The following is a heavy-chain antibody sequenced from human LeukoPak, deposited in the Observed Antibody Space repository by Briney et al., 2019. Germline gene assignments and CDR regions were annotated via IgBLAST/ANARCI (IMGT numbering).Heavy chain of an antibody. J-gene: IGHJ5*02. V-gene: IGHV3-23*01. D-gene: IGHD4-11*01. Sequence: GGSLRLSCAASGFTFNSYAMNWARQAPGKGLEWVSGISGSGGTTYYADSEKGRFTISRDNPKNTLYLQMNSLRAEDTAVYYCAKDRYSNYGNWFDPWGQGTLVTVFS. CDR3: AKDRYSNYGNWFDP. CDR2: ISGSGGTT. CDR1: GFTFNSYA.